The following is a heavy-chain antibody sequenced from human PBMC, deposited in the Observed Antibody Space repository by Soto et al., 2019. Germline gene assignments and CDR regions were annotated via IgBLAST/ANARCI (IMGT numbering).Heavy chain of an antibody. CDR3: ARGDSADCSNGVCSFFYNHDMDV. V-gene: IGHV1-2*04. CDR2: INPKSGGT. D-gene: IGHD2-8*01. J-gene: IGHJ6*02. CDR1: GYSFTDYH. Sequence: ASVKVSCKASGYSFTDYHIHWVRQAPGQGLEWLGRINPKSGGTSTAQKFQGWVTMTTDTSISTASMELTRLTSDDTAIYYCARGDSADCSNGVCSFFYNHDMDVWG.